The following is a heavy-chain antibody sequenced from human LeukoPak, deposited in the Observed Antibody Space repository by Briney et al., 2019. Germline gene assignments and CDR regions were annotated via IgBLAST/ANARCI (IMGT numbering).Heavy chain of an antibody. CDR3: ARAYYDFWSGSAYDAFDI. CDR1: GFTFSSYS. V-gene: IGHV3-21*01. J-gene: IGHJ3*02. D-gene: IGHD3-3*01. CDR2: ISSSSSYI. Sequence: GGSLRLSCAASGFTFSSYSMNWVRQAPGKGLECVSSISSSSSYIYYADSVKGRFTISRDNAKNSLYLQMNSLRAEDTAVYYCARAYYDFWSGSAYDAFDIWGQGTMVTVSS.